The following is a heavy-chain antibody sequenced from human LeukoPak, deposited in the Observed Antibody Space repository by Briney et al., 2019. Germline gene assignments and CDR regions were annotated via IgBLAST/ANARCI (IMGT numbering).Heavy chain of an antibody. J-gene: IGHJ6*04. CDR3: AKDFGYCSSTSCYLEYYYGMDV. D-gene: IGHD2-2*01. Sequence: PGRSLRLSCAASGFTFSSYGMHWVRQAPGKGLEWVAVISYDGSNKYYADSVKGRFTISRDNSKNTLYLQMNSLRAEDTAVYYCAKDFGYCSSTSCYLEYYYGMDVWGKGTTVTVSS. CDR1: GFTFSSYG. CDR2: ISYDGSNK. V-gene: IGHV3-30*18.